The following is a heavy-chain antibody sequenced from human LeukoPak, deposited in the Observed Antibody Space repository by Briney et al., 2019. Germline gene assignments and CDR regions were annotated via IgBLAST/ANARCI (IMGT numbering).Heavy chain of an antibody. J-gene: IGHJ4*02. CDR2: IYCSGST. CDR1: GGSISSYY. V-gene: IGHV4-59*12. Sequence: SETLSLTCTVSGGSISSYYWSWIRQPPGKGLEWIGYIYCSGSTNYNPSLKSRVTISVDTSKNQFSLKLSSVTAADTAVYYCARMGVGWYSSGSTHSGYFDYWGQGTLVTVSS. CDR3: ARMGVGWYSSGSTHSGYFDY. D-gene: IGHD6-19*01.